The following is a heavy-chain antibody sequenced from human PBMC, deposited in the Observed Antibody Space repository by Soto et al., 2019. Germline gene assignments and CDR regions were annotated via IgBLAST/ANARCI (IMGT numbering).Heavy chain of an antibody. J-gene: IGHJ5*01. CDR1: GDSISSNSHY. CDR2: IYYDGNT. D-gene: IGHD6-13*01. V-gene: IGHV4-39*07. CDR3: ARRSSSKVSTGVWPWTACFDS. Sequence: SETLSLTCTVSGDSISSNSHYWGWIRQPPGKGLESIANIYYDGNTYYNPSLRSRVTISLDTSKNQFSLRLNSVTAADTAVYYCARRSSSKVSTGVWPWTACFDSWGQGTRVSVSS.